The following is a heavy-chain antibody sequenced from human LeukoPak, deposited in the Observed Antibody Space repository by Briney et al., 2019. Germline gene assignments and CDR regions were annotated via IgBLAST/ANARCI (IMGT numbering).Heavy chain of an antibody. CDR3: ARAGDMVRGVRLRHYYYGMDV. CDR1: GGSISSSNW. D-gene: IGHD3-10*01. J-gene: IGHJ6*02. Sequence: SGTLSLTCAVSGGSISSSNWWSWVRQPPGKGLEWIGEIYHSGSTNYNPSLKSRVTISVDKSKNQFSLKLSSVTAADTAVYYCARAGDMVRGVRLRHYYYGMDVWGQGTTVTVSS. CDR2: IYHSGST. V-gene: IGHV4-4*02.